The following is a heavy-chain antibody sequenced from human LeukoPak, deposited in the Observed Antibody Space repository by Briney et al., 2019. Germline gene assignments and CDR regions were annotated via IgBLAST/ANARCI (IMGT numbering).Heavy chain of an antibody. V-gene: IGHV3-21*01. D-gene: IGHD4-17*01. CDR2: ISSTSSYI. CDR3: ATVGDYTDYAPDY. Sequence: ETLSLTCTVSGDSVSSSTYYWDWIRQPPGKGLEWVSSISSTSSYIYYADSVKGRFTISRDNARKSLYLQMDSLRAEDTAIYYCATVGDYTDYAPDYSGQGTLVTVSS. CDR1: GDSVSSSTYY. J-gene: IGHJ4*03.